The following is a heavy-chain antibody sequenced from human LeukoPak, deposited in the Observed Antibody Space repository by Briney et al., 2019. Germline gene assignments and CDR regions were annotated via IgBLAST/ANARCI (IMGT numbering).Heavy chain of an antibody. CDR2: INHSGST. CDR3: ARRGVVPAARRYFDY. CDR1: GGSISSSSYY. D-gene: IGHD2-2*01. Sequence: PSETLSLTCTVSGGSISSSSYYWSWIRQPPGKGLEWIGEINHSGSTNYNPSLKSRVTISVDTSKNQFSLKLSSVTAADTAVYYCARRGVVPAARRYFDYWGQGTLVTVSS. V-gene: IGHV4-39*07. J-gene: IGHJ4*02.